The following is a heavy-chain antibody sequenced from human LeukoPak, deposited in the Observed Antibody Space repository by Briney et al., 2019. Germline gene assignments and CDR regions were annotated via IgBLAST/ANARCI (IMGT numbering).Heavy chain of an antibody. D-gene: IGHD3-10*01. Sequence: KLSQTLSLTCVISGDSVTSDSGAWSWIRHSPSRGLEWLGRTYYRSKWFNESAVSVRSRITINPDTSKNQFSLQLDSVTPEDTAVYYCARDGGYYYSSYAVAVWGQGTTVTVSS. CDR3: ARDGGYYYSSYAVAV. J-gene: IGHJ6*02. CDR2: TYYRSKWFN. V-gene: IGHV6-1*01. CDR1: GDSVTSDSGA.